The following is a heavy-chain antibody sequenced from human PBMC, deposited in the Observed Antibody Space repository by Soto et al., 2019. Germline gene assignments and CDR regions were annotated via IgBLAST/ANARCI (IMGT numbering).Heavy chain of an antibody. D-gene: IGHD2-8*01. V-gene: IGHV1-3*01. CDR3: TRDLNGGNPFDY. CDR2: IQPGTGYT. Sequence: QVQFVQSEAEVKKPGASVRLSCKPSGYSLPDYSIQWVRQAAGQGLQWLGWIQPGTGYTESSQRFQGRLTLTMDNSATTFYMDLTSLTSEDTAVYFCTRDLNGGNPFDYWGQGTLGTVSS. J-gene: IGHJ4*02. CDR1: GYSLPDYS.